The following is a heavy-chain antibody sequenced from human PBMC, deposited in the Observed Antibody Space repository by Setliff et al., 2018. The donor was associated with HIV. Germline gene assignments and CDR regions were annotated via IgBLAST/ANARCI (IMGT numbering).Heavy chain of an antibody. CDR2: LNYTGRA. V-gene: IGHV4-59*01. Sequence: SETLSLTCTVTGGPINNYFWSWIRQPPGKGLEWLGGLNYTGRANYNPSLKSRLTVSVDTSKNQFSLRLSSVTAADTAVYYCARDGYNYKKGTSYMDVWGKGTTVTVSS. D-gene: IGHD5-12*01. J-gene: IGHJ6*03. CDR3: ARDGYNYKKGTSYMDV. CDR1: GGPINNYF.